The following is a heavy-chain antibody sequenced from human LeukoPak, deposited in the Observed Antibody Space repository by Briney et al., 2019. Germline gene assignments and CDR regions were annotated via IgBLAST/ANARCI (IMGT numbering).Heavy chain of an antibody. Sequence: GGSLRLSCAASGFTFSDYFMTWIRQAPGKGLEWVSYISGSGSNKYYADSVKGRFTISRDNAKNSLYLQMNSLRVEDTAVYYCATSQSSVDRIVGDWGQGTLVTVSS. CDR3: ATSQSSVDRIVGD. CDR1: GFTFSDYF. D-gene: IGHD2-15*01. V-gene: IGHV3-11*04. J-gene: IGHJ4*02. CDR2: ISGSGSNK.